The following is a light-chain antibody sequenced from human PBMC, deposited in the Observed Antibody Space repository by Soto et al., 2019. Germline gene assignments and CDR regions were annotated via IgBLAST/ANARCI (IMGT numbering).Light chain of an antibody. V-gene: IGKV1-39*01. CDR1: QTIGSN. CDR3: QHNVSTPPT. Sequence: DILMTQSPSSLSASVGDRVSITCRASQTIGSNLNWYQQKPGKAPKVLIYGASTLQNGVPSRFNASGSATVFTLTISSLQRDDFATYYCQHNVSTPPTFGQGTKVE. CDR2: GAS. J-gene: IGKJ1*01.